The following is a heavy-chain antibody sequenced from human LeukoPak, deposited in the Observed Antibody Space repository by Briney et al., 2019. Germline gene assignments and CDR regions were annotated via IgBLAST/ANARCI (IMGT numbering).Heavy chain of an antibody. V-gene: IGHV1-2*02. CDR2: INPNSGGT. Sequence: GASVKVSCKASGYTFTGYYMHWVRQAPGQGLEWMGWINPNSGGTNYAQKFQGRVTMTRDTSISTAYMELSRLRSDDTAVYYCARVKDYYGSGSSIDYWGQGTLVTVSS. J-gene: IGHJ4*02. CDR1: GYTFTGYY. D-gene: IGHD3-10*01. CDR3: ARVKDYYGSGSSIDY.